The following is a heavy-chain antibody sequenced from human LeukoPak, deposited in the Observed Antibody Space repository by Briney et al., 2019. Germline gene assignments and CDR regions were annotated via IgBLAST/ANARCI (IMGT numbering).Heavy chain of an antibody. Sequence: GGSLRLSCAASGFTFGSYAMSWVRQAPGKGLEWVSAISGSGGSTYYADSVKGRFTISRDNSKNTLYLQMNSLRAEDTAVYYCAKIFWAIDQLRYFDWSQGYWGQGTLVTVSS. J-gene: IGHJ4*02. CDR3: AKIFWAIDQLRYFDWSQGY. D-gene: IGHD3-9*01. V-gene: IGHV3-23*01. CDR2: ISGSGGST. CDR1: GFTFGSYA.